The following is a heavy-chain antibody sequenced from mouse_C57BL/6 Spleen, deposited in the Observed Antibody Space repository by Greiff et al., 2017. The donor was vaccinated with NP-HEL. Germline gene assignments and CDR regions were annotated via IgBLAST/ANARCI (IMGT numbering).Heavy chain of an antibody. V-gene: IGHV1-64*01. CDR1: GYTFTSYW. CDR3: ARWNHEGSFAY. J-gene: IGHJ3*01. Sequence: VKLQQPGAELVKPGASVKLSCKASGYTFTSYWMHWVKQRPGQGLEWIGMIHPNSGSTNYNEKFKSKATLTVDKSSSTAYMQLSSLTSEDSAVYYCARWNHEGSFAYWGQGTLVTVSA. CDR2: IHPNSGST.